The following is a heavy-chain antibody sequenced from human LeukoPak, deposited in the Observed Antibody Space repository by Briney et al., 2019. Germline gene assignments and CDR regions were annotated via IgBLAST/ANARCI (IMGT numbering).Heavy chain of an antibody. Sequence: GASVKVSCKASGGTFSSYTISWVRQAPGQGLEWMGRIIPILGIANYAQKFQGRVTITADKSTSTAYMELSSLRSEDTAVYYCARTLRKAMIVGMFDYWGQGTLVTVSS. D-gene: IGHD3-22*01. CDR3: ARTLRKAMIVGMFDY. CDR2: IIPILGIA. V-gene: IGHV1-69*02. CDR1: GGTFSSYT. J-gene: IGHJ4*02.